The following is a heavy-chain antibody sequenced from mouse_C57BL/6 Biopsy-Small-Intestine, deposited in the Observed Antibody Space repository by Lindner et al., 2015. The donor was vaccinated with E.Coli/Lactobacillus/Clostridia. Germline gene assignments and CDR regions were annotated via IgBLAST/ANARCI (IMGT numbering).Heavy chain of an antibody. D-gene: IGHD1-1*01. CDR1: GYTFSNYG. CDR3: ARDSSSWYYYFYGMDV. V-gene: IGHV1-79*01. CDR2: ISAYNGNT. Sequence: SVKVSCKASGYTFSNYGISWVRQAPGQGLEWMGWISAYNGNTNFAQKLQGRVTMTTDTSASTAYMELRSLRSDDTAVYYCARDSSSWYYYFYGMDVWGQGTTVTVSS. J-gene: IGHJ1*01.